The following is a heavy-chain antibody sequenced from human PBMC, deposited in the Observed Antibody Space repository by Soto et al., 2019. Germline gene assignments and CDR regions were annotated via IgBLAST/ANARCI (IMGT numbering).Heavy chain of an antibody. CDR1: GGSISSGGYY. Sequence: SETLSLTCTVSGGSISSGGYYWSWIRQHPGKGLEWIGYIYYSGSTYYNPSLKSRVTISVDTSKNQFPLKLSSVTAADTAVYYCARASGGDFDYWGQGTLVTVSS. CDR3: ARASGGDFDY. D-gene: IGHD2-21*01. V-gene: IGHV4-31*03. CDR2: IYYSGST. J-gene: IGHJ4*02.